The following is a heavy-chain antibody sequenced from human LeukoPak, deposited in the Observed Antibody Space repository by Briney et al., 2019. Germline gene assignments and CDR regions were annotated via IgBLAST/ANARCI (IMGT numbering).Heavy chain of an antibody. D-gene: IGHD2-15*01. Sequence: GGSLRLSCAASGFTFSSYAMHWVRQAPGKGLEWVAVISYDGSNKYYADSVKGRFTISRDNSKNTLYLQMNSLRAEDTAVYYCARDIVVVVAATPFSNWFDPWGQGTPVTVSS. V-gene: IGHV3-30-3*01. J-gene: IGHJ5*02. CDR2: ISYDGSNK. CDR3: ARDIVVVVAATPFSNWFDP. CDR1: GFTFSSYA.